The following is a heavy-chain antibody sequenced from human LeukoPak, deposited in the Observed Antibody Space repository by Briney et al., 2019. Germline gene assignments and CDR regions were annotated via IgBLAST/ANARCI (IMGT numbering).Heavy chain of an antibody. D-gene: IGHD3-22*01. CDR3: ARDGSPYYDSSGTETDY. CDR1: GYTFTSYY. J-gene: IGHJ4*02. V-gene: IGHV1-46*01. CDR2: INPSCGST. Sequence: ASVKVSCKASGYTFTSYYMHWVRQAPGQGLEWMGIINPSCGSTSYAQKFQGRVTMTRDTSTSTVYMELSSLRSEDTAVYYCARDGSPYYDSSGTETDYWGQGTLVTVSS.